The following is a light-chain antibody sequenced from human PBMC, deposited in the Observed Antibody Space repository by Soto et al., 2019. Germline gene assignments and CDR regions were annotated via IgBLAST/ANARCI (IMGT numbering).Light chain of an antibody. CDR3: CSYAGSRTYL. CDR1: RDDIGAYDY. Sequence: QSVLTQPASVSGSPGQSITISCAGTRDDIGAYDYVSWYQQHPGNAPKLLVYEVTNRPSGVSDRFSGSKSGNTASLTISGLQTEDEADYYCCSYAGSRTYLFGTGTKVTVL. V-gene: IGLV2-14*01. J-gene: IGLJ1*01. CDR2: EVT.